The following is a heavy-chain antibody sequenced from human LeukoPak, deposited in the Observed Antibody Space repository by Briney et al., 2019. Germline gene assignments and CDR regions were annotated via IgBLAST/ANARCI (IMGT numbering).Heavy chain of an antibody. CDR3: ARDSYLVYSGSFIEQSYCFDF. V-gene: IGHV3-30*01. CDR1: GFSFNNYA. CDR2: ISYDESSK. Sequence: PGGSLRLSCTASGFSFNNYAMHWVRQAPGKGLEWVAIISYDESSKYYVDSVKGRFTISRDNSKNMVYLLMNGLRPEDTAVYYCARDSYLVYSGSFIEQSYCFDFWGQGALATVSS. D-gene: IGHD1-26*01. J-gene: IGHJ4*02.